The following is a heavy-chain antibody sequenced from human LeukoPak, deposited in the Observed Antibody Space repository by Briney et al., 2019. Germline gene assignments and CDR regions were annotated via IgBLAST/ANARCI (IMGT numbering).Heavy chain of an antibody. Sequence: PGGSLRLSCAASGFTVSSFYMSWVRQAPGKGLEWVAFIRYDGSDKYYADSVKGRFTISRDNSKNTLYLQMNSLRAEDTAVYYCARVWSGSGYDSLDYWGQGTLVTVSS. CDR3: ARVWSGSGYDSLDY. J-gene: IGHJ4*02. D-gene: IGHD5-12*01. CDR1: GFTVSSFY. CDR2: IRYDGSDK. V-gene: IGHV3-30*02.